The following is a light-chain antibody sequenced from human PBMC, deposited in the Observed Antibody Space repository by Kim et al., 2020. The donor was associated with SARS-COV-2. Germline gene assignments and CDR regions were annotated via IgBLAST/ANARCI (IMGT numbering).Light chain of an antibody. CDR1: SSDVGVYNY. J-gene: IGLJ7*01. CDR3: CSYAGSHTWV. V-gene: IGLV2-11*03. Sequence: GQSVTMSCTGTSSDVGVYNYVSWYQQHPGKAPKLMIFDVSQRPSRVPDRFSGSKSGNTASLTISGLQADDEADYYCCSYAGSHTWVFGGGTQLTVL. CDR2: DVS.